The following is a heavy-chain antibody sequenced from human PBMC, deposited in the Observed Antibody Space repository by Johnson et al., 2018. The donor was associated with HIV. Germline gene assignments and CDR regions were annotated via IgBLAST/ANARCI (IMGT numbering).Heavy chain of an antibody. D-gene: IGHD2-15*01. CDR1: GFTFSSYA. V-gene: IGHV3-23*04. CDR2: ISGSGGRT. J-gene: IGHJ3*02. CDR3: ARDWGRKWYAAPDAFDI. Sequence: VQLVESGGGVVQPGGSLRLSCVASGFTFSSYAMSWVRQAPGKGLEWVSAISGSGGRTYYADSVKGRFTISRGNSKNTLYLQMNSLRDEDTAVYYCARDWGRKWYAAPDAFDIWGQGTMVTVSS.